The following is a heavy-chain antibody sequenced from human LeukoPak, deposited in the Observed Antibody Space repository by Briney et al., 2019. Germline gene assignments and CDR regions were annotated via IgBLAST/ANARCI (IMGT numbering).Heavy chain of an antibody. D-gene: IGHD7-27*01. Sequence: SQTLSLTCAVSGGSISSCGYSWSWIRQPPGKGLEWIGYIYHSGSTYYNPSLKSRVTISVDRSKNQFSLKLSSVTAADTAVHYCARSWGSPYFDYWGQGTLVTVSS. J-gene: IGHJ4*02. CDR1: GGSISSCGYS. CDR3: ARSWGSPYFDY. CDR2: IYHSGST. V-gene: IGHV4-30-2*01.